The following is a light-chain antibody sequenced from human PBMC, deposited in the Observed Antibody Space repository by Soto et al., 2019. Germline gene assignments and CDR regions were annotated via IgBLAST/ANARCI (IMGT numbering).Light chain of an antibody. CDR3: SSYTSSSTPWV. CDR1: SRDVGGYNY. CDR2: DVS. V-gene: IGLV2-14*01. Sequence: QSALTQPASVSGSPGQSITISCTGTSRDVGGYNYVSWYQQHPGKAPKLIIYDVSNRPSGVSNRFSGSKSGNTASLTISGLQADDEADYYCSSYTSSSTPWVFGGGTKGTVL. J-gene: IGLJ3*02.